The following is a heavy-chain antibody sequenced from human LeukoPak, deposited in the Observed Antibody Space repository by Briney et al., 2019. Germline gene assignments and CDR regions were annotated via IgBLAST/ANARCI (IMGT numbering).Heavy chain of an antibody. CDR2: ISRSGSTI. CDR3: AREGYSYGKGYFDY. CDR1: GFTFSSYE. D-gene: IGHD5-18*01. Sequence: PGGSLRLSCAASGFTFSSYEMNWVRQAPGKGLEWVSHISRSGSTIYYADSVKGQFTISRDNAKNSLYLQMNSLRAEDTAVYYCAREGYSYGKGYFDYWGQGTLVTVSS. V-gene: IGHV3-48*03. J-gene: IGHJ4*02.